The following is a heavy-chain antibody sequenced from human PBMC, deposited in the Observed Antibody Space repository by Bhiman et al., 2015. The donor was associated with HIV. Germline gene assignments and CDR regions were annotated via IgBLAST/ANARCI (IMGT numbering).Heavy chain of an antibody. J-gene: IGHJ6*02. CDR1: GFSFSTYT. Sequence: VQLVESGGGVVQPGRSLRLSCTASGFSFSTYTMNWVRQAPGKGLEWVSSISSSSSYIYYADSVKGRFTISRDNAKNSLYLQMNSLRAEDTGVYNCARDQAREVNGMDVWGQGTTVTVSS. D-gene: IGHD3-10*01. CDR2: ISSSSSYI. CDR3: ARDQAREVNGMDV. V-gene: IGHV3-21*03.